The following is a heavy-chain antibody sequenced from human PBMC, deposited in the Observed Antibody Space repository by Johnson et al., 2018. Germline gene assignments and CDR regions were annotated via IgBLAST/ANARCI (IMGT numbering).Heavy chain of an antibody. D-gene: IGHD2-21*02. Sequence: QVQLVESGGGVVQPGRSLRLSCAASGFTFSSYAMHWVRQAPGKGLEWVAVISYDGSNKYYADSVKGRFTISRDNSKNTLYLQLNSLRAEDTAVYYRARASVVTSEYFQHWGQGTLVTVSS. V-gene: IGHV3-30-3*01. CDR1: GFTFSSYA. CDR2: ISYDGSNK. CDR3: ARASVVTSEYFQH. J-gene: IGHJ1*01.